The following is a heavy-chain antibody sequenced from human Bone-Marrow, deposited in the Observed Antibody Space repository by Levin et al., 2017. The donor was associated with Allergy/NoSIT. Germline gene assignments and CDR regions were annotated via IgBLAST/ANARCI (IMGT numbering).Heavy chain of an antibody. CDR2: VSYDGRSK. CDR1: GFTFSSHA. J-gene: IGHJ4*02. V-gene: IGHV3-30*04. D-gene: IGHD4/OR15-4a*01. Sequence: GGSLRLSCAASGFTFSSHAMHWVRQAPGKGLEWVAAVSYDGRSKYHADSVKGRITISRDNSKNTVDLQVHSLRAEDTGVYYCARDTYGDQGGPLDYWGQGILVSVSS. CDR3: ARDTYGDQGGPLDY.